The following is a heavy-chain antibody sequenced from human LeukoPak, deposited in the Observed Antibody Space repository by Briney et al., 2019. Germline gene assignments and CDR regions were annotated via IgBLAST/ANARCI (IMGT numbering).Heavy chain of an antibody. J-gene: IGHJ3*02. D-gene: IGHD3-10*01. V-gene: IGHV3-23*01. CDR1: GFTFSSYA. CDR2: ISGSGGST. Sequence: GGSLRLSCAASGFTFSSYAMSWVRQAPGKGLEWVSAISGSGGSTYYADSVKGRFTISRDNSKNTLYLQMNSLRAEDTAVYYCAASSLLWFGEGAFDIWGQGTMVTVSS. CDR3: AASSLLWFGEGAFDI.